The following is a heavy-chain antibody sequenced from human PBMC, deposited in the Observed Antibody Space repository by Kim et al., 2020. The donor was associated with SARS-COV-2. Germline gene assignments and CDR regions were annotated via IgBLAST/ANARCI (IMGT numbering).Heavy chain of an antibody. J-gene: IGHJ6*02. CDR3: ARGYPRGVNRYYGMDV. Sequence: SETLSLTCHVSGGSIDSGEYYWNWIRHHPGKGLEWLGHIYYSGNTYYTPSLKSRLTISVDTSQNQFSLRLTSVTAADTAVYYCARGYPRGVNRYYGMDVWGQGTTVVVS. D-gene: IGHD3-10*01. CDR2: IYYSGNT. CDR1: GGSIDSGEYY. V-gene: IGHV4-31*03.